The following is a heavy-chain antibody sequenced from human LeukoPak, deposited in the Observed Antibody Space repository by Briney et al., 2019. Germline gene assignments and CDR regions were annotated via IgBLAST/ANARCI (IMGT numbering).Heavy chain of an antibody. CDR2: IYYSVST. V-gene: IGHV4-59*01. D-gene: IGHD2-15*01. Sequence: SETLSLTCCVSGGSISGYFWSWIRQPPGHGPDWIGYIYYSVSTNYNPSLKSRVTISVDTSKNQFSLKLSSVTAADTAVYYCARVRCSGGSCYSPVYYYYGMDVWGQGTTVTVSS. CDR1: GGSISGYF. J-gene: IGHJ6*02. CDR3: ARVRCSGGSCYSPVYYYYGMDV.